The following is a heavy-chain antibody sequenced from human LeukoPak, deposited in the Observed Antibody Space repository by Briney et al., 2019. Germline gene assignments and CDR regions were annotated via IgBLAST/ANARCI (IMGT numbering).Heavy chain of an antibody. V-gene: IGHV1-69*13. CDR1: GGTFSSYA. J-gene: IGHJ4*02. D-gene: IGHD3-3*01. CDR3: ATGEYYDFWSGYFKYDY. CDR2: IIPIFGTA. Sequence: SVTVSCKASGGTFSSYAISWVRQAPGQGLEWMGGIIPIFGTANYAQKFQGRVTITADESTSTAYMELSSLRSEDTAVYYCATGEYYDFWSGYFKYDYWGQGTLVTVSS.